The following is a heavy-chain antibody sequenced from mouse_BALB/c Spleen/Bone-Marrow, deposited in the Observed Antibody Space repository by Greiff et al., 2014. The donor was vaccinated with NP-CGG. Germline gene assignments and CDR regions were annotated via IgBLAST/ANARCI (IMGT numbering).Heavy chain of an antibody. CDR3: ARALYYYGSSYYTMDY. CDR2: IWAGGST. J-gene: IGHJ4*01. Sequence: VQLVESGPGLVAPSQSLSIACTVSGFSLTSYGVHWVRQPPGKGLEWLGAIWAGGSTDYNSALMSRLSSSKDNSKSQVFLKMNSLQTDDTAMYYCARALYYYGSSYYTMDYWGQGTSVIVSS. V-gene: IGHV2-9*02. CDR1: GFSLTSYG. D-gene: IGHD1-1*01.